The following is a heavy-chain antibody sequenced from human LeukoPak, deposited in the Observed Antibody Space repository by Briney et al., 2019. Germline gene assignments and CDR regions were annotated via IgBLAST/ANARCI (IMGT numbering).Heavy chain of an antibody. CDR3: AKVDIVATHHDAFDI. J-gene: IGHJ3*02. CDR2: ISYDGSNK. V-gene: IGHV3-30*18. Sequence: GGSLRFSCAASGFTFSRYGMHWVRQAPGKGLEWVAVISYDGSNKYYADSVKGRFTISRDNSKNTLYLQMNSLRAEDTAVYYCAKVDIVATHHDAFDIWGQGTMVTVSS. CDR1: GFTFSRYG. D-gene: IGHD5-12*01.